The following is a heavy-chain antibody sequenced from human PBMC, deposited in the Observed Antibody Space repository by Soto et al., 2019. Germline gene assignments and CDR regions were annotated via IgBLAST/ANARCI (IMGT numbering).Heavy chain of an antibody. J-gene: IGHJ4*02. CDR1: GGSISSYY. CDR3: ARGTALIYGDYPGAGYFDF. V-gene: IGHV4-59*01. D-gene: IGHD4-17*01. Sequence: QLQLQESGPRLVKSSETLSLTCTVSGGSISSYYWRWIRQSPGRGLEWIGYVHYSGTTNYNPSLKSRVSMSLDSSKRQFSLTLNSVTAAGTAVYYCARGTALIYGDYPGAGYFDFWGQGIQVTVSS. CDR2: VHYSGTT.